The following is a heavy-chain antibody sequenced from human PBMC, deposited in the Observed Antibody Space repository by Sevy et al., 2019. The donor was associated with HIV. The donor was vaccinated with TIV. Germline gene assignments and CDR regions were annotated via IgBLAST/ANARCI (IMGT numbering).Heavy chain of an antibody. J-gene: IGHJ4*02. V-gene: IGHV1-3*01. CDR2: IKADNGNI. Sequence: ASVKVSCKASGYSFTNYAIHWVRQAPGQGLEWMGWIKADNGNIKYSQRFQGRLTITRDTSATTAYMELSNLRSEDTALYFCARGKGGIFGVVVGQFDSWGQGTLVTVSS. D-gene: IGHD3-3*01. CDR1: GYSFTNYA. CDR3: ARGKGGIFGVVVGQFDS.